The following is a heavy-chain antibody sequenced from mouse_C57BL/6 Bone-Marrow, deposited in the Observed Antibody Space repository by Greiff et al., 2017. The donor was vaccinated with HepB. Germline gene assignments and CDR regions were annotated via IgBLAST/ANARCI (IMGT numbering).Heavy chain of an antibody. CDR2: IYPGSGST. J-gene: IGHJ1*03. CDR3: ASTVRYFDV. CDR1: GYTFTSYW. Sequence: VQLKESGAELVKPGASVKMSCKASGYTFTSYWITWVKQRPGQGLEWIGDIYPGSGSTNYNEKFKSKATLTVDTSSSTAYMQLSSLTSEDSAVYYCASTVRYFDVWGTGTTVTVSS. V-gene: IGHV1-55*01. D-gene: IGHD1-1*01.